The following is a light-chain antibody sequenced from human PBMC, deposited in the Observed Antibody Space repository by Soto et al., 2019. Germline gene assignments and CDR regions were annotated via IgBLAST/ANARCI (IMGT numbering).Light chain of an antibody. CDR3: QQYYNYPRT. Sequence: AIRMTQSPSSFSASTGDRVTITCRASQGISSYLAWYQQKPGKAPKLLIYAASTLQSVVPSRFSGSGSGTDFTLTISCLQSEDFATYYCQQYYNYPRTFGQGTKVEIK. V-gene: IGKV1-8*01. CDR2: AAS. CDR1: QGISSY. J-gene: IGKJ1*01.